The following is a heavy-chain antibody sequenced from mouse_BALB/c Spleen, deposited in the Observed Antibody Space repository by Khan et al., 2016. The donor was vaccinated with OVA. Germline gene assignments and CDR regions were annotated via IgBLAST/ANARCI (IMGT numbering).Heavy chain of an antibody. D-gene: IGHD4-1*01. J-gene: IGHJ3*01. V-gene: IGHV5-6*01. CDR2: ISSGGDYT. CDR3: ASHLTGSFAY. Sequence: EVELVESGGDLVKPGGSLKLSCAASGFTFSSYSMSLVRQTPDKSLEWVATISSGGDYTYYPESVKGRFTITRDNAKNTLYLQMSSLKAEDTAMCYCASHLTGSFAYWGQGTLVTVSA. CDR1: GFTFSSYS.